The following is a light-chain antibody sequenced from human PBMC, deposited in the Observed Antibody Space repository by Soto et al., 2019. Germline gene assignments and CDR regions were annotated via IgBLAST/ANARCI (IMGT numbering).Light chain of an antibody. CDR2: DAS. V-gene: IGKV3-11*01. Sequence: IVLTQSPNTLPLSPGERATLSRSASQSVSTYLAWYQQKPGQAPRLLIYDASNRATGIPARFSGSGYGTEFTLTISSLQPEDFATYYCQQLNSYPLSFGGGTKADI. CDR1: QSVSTY. J-gene: IGKJ4*01. CDR3: QQLNSYPLS.